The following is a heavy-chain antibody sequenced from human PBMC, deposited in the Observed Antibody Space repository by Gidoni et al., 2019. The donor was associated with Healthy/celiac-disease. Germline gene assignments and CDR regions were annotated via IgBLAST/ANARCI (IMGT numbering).Heavy chain of an antibody. CDR3: ARPSLLDSSGYYYFFDY. CDR2: INPSGGST. V-gene: IGHV1-46*01. D-gene: IGHD3-22*01. CDR1: GYTFTSYY. J-gene: IGHJ4*02. Sequence: QVQLVQSGAEVKKPGASVKVSCKASGYTFTSYYMHWVRQAPGQGLEWMGIINPSGGSTSYAQKFQGRVTMTRDTSTSTVYMELSSLRSEDTAVYYCARPSLLDSSGYYYFFDYWGQGTLVTVSS.